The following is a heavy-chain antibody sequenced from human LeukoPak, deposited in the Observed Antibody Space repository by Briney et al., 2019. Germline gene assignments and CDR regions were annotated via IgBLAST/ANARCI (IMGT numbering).Heavy chain of an antibody. CDR3: ARVDRGYYDSSGYLEFGLGAFDI. CDR2: IKQDGSEK. V-gene: IGHV3-7*01. J-gene: IGHJ3*02. D-gene: IGHD3-22*01. CDR1: GFTFSSYW. Sequence: GGSLRLSCAASGFTFSSYWMSWVRQAPGKGLEWVANIKQDGSEKYYVDSVKGRFTISRDNAKNSLYLQMNSLRAEDTAVYYCARVDRGYYDSSGYLEFGLGAFDIWGQGTMVTVSS.